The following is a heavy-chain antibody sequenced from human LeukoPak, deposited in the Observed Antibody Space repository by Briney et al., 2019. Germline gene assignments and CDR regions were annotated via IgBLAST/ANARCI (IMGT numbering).Heavy chain of an antibody. J-gene: IGHJ6*02. CDR1: GGSISRYY. CDR3: ARHTDSSGYYYGMDV. Sequence: NPSETLSLTCTVSGGSISRYYWSWIRQPPGKGLEWIGYIYYTGSTNYNPSLKSRVTISVDTSKNQFSLKLSSVTAADTAVYYCARHTDSSGYYYGMDVWGQGTTVTVSS. D-gene: IGHD6-6*01. V-gene: IGHV4-59*08. CDR2: IYYTGST.